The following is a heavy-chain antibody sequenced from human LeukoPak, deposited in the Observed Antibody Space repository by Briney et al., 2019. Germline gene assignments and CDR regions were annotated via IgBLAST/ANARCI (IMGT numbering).Heavy chain of an antibody. Sequence: PSETLSLTCTVSGGSISSYYWSWIRQPPGKGREWIGYIYYSGSTNYNPSLKSRVTISVDTSKTRFSLKLSSVPAAEPAVYYCARGSGYSYGPDYWGQGTLVTVSS. V-gene: IGHV4-59*01. CDR2: IYYSGST. J-gene: IGHJ4*02. CDR3: ARGSGYSYGPDY. D-gene: IGHD5-18*01. CDR1: GGSISSYY.